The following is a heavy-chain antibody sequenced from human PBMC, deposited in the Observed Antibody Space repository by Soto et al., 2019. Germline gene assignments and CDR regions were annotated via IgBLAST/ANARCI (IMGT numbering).Heavy chain of an antibody. D-gene: IGHD1-26*01. CDR2: IHSDGSST. CDR3: ARGDRGAFDL. J-gene: IGHJ3*01. CDR1: GFTFSYYW. V-gene: IGHV3-74*01. Sequence: EVQLLESGGGLVQPGESLRLSCAASGFTFSYYWMHWVRQAPGMGLVWVSRIHSDGSSTTYADSVKGRFTISRDNARNTLYLQMNSLSAEDTAVYYCARGDRGAFDLWGQGTVLTVS.